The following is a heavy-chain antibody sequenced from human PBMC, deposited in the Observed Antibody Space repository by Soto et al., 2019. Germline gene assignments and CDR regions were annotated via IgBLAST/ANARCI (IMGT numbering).Heavy chain of an antibody. CDR1: GGSISSGGYY. D-gene: IGHD3-3*01. V-gene: IGHV4-31*03. Sequence: PSETLSLTCTVSGGSISSGGYYWSWIRQHPGKGLEWIGYIYYSGSTYYNPSLKSRVTISVDTSKNQLSLKLSSVTAAATAVYYCARADDFWSGYRKWGQGTLGIASS. CDR2: IYYSGST. CDR3: ARADDFWSGYRK. J-gene: IGHJ4*02.